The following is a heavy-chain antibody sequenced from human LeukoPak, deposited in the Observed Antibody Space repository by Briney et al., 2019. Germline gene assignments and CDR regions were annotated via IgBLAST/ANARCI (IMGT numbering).Heavy chain of an antibody. CDR3: AKVPLQLWVSGAFDI. CDR2: MNQDGSEK. V-gene: IGHV3-7*03. CDR1: GFTFSSYW. J-gene: IGHJ3*02. D-gene: IGHD5-18*01. Sequence: AGGSLRLSCAASGFTFSSYWMSWVRQAPGKGLEWVANMNQDGSEKYYVGSVTGRFTISRDNAKNSLYLQMNSLRAEDTAVYYCAKVPLQLWVSGAFDIWGQGTMVTVSS.